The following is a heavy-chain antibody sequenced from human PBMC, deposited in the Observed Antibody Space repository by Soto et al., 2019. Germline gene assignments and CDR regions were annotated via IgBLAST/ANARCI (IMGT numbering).Heavy chain of an antibody. CDR2: IGWNSGSI. J-gene: IGHJ4*02. CDR3: AKDMGLAAAGTGYFDY. V-gene: IGHV3-9*01. Sequence: EVQLVESGGGLVQPGRSLRLSCAASGFTFDDYAMHWVRQAPGKGLEWVSGIGWNSGSIGYADSVKGRFTISRDNAKNSLYLQMNSLRAEDTALYYCAKDMGLAAAGTGYFDYWGQGTLVTVSS. D-gene: IGHD6-13*01. CDR1: GFTFDDYA.